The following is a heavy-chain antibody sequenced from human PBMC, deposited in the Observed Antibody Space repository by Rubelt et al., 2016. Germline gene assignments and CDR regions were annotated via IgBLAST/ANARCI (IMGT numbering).Heavy chain of an antibody. J-gene: IGHJ6*02. CDR1: GGSISSTTYY. V-gene: IGHV4-39*07. Sequence: QLQLQESGPGLVKPSETLSLTCTVSGGSISSTTYYWGWIRQPPGKGLEWIGEINHSGSTNYNPSLKSRVTISVDTSKNQCRLKLSAVTAADTAVYYCARGNYYYGMDVWGQGTTVTVSS. CDR2: INHSGST. CDR3: ARGNYYYGMDV. D-gene: IGHD3-10*01.